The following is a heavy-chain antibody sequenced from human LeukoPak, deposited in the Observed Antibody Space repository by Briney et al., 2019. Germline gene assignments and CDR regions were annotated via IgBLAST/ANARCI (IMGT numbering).Heavy chain of an antibody. CDR3: ARGKLSFDY. CDR2: ISYDGSNK. CDR1: GFTFSSYA. D-gene: IGHD4-23*01. Sequence: SGGSLRLSCAASGFTFSSYAMHWVRQAPGKGLEWVAVISYDGSNKYYADSVKGRFTISRDNSKNTLYLQMNSLRAEDTAVYYCARGKLSFDYWGQGTLVTVSS. V-gene: IGHV3-30*04. J-gene: IGHJ4*02.